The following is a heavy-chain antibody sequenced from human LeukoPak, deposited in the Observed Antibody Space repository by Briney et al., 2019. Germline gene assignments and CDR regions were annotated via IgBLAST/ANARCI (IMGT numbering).Heavy chain of an antibody. J-gene: IGHJ2*01. CDR3: AKDRLLNCRGDCYIFDY. CDR1: GFTLRSYV. Sequence: GGSLRLSCVASGFTLRSYVMNWVRQTPGKGLEWVSSISGSGDSTFYADSVKGRFSISRDNSKNTLYLQVNGLRTEDTAVYYCAKDRLLNCRGDCYIFDYWGRGTLVTVSS. V-gene: IGHV3-23*01. CDR2: ISGSGDST. D-gene: IGHD2-21*02.